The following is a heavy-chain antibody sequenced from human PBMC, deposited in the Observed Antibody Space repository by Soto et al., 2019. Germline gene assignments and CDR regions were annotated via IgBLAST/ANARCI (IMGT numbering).Heavy chain of an antibody. CDR3: ARSPPQWLEYYYYYGMDV. V-gene: IGHV1-69*01. CDR2: IIPIFGTA. CDR1: GGTFSSYA. D-gene: IGHD6-19*01. Sequence: QVQLVQSGAEVKKPGSSVKVSCKASGGTFSSYAISWVRQAPGQGLEWMGGIIPIFGTANYAQKFQGRVTITAAESTSTAYMERSSLRSEDTAVYYCARSPPQWLEYYYYYGMDVWGQGTTVTVSS. J-gene: IGHJ6*02.